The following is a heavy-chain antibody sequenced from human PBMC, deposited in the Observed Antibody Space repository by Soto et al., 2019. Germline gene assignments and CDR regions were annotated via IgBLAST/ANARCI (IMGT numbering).Heavy chain of an antibody. J-gene: IGHJ5*02. V-gene: IGHV3-30*18. CDR3: AKDGRIAVAATGWLDP. CDR2: IAYDAKKI. Sequence: QEQLVESGGGVVQPGRSLRVSCTTSGFRFSNFGMHWVRQAPGKGLEWLAVIAYDAKKIFYADSVKGRFNISRDDSKNTVYLEMNNLRPDDTGVYYCAKDGRIAVAATGWLDPWGQGNLVTVSS. D-gene: IGHD6-19*01. CDR1: GFRFSNFG.